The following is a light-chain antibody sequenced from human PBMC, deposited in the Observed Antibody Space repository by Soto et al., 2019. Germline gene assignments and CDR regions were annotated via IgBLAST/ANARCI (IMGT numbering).Light chain of an antibody. Sequence: EIVMTQSPATLSVSPGERVTLSCRASQSVSSSLAWYQQKPGQAPSLLIYGASTSATGIPARFSGSGSGTEFTLTISSLQSEDFAVYYCQQYNNWPPFTFGPGTKVDIK. V-gene: IGKV3-15*01. CDR2: GAS. J-gene: IGKJ3*01. CDR1: QSVSSS. CDR3: QQYNNWPPFT.